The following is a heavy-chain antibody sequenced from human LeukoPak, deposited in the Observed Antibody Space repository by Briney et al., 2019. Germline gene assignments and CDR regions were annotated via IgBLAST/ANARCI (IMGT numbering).Heavy chain of an antibody. CDR1: GYTFTDHF. V-gene: IGHV1-2*02. CDR2: INPKNGAT. D-gene: IGHD6-25*01. CDR3: ARGIRAANYFFDF. J-gene: IGHJ4*02. Sequence: ASVTVSCKASGYTFTDHFMYWVRQAPGQGLEGMGWINPKNGATNYVQKFQGRVTMTRDTSISTVYMELSGLRSDDTALYYCARGIRAANYFFDFWGQGTLVTVTS.